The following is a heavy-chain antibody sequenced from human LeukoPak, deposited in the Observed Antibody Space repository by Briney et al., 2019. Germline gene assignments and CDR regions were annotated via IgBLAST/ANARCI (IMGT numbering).Heavy chain of an antibody. Sequence: PGGSLRLSCAASGFTFSDYWMHWVRQAPRKGLVWVSRINTDGSSTRYADSVKGRFTISRDNAENTLYLQMNSLRAEDTAIYYCARDLKAWGQGTLVTVSS. CDR2: INTDGSST. V-gene: IGHV3-74*01. J-gene: IGHJ5*02. CDR1: GFTFSDYW. CDR3: ARDLKA.